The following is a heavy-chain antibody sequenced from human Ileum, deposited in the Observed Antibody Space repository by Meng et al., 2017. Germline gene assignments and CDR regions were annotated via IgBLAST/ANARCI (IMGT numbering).Heavy chain of an antibody. CDR1: GDSVSSNSAA. CDR2: TYYRSKWFN. CDR3: ARGGGSYYHFDY. Sequence: QLHQSGPGLLHPPPTPSLTCAISGDSVSSNSAAWNWIRQSPSRGLEWLGRTYYRSKWFNEYAVSVKSRITINPDTSENQFSLQLNSVTPEDAAVYYCARGGGSYYHFDYWGQGTLVTVSS. J-gene: IGHJ4*02. D-gene: IGHD1-26*01. V-gene: IGHV6-1*01.